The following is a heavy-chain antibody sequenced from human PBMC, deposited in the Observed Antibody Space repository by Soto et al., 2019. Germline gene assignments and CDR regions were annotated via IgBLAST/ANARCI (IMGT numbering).Heavy chain of an antibody. Sequence: LPETLSLTCTVSGGSISSYYWSWIRQPAGKGLEWIGRIYTSGSTNYNPSLKSRVTMSVDTSKNQFSLKLSSVTAADTAVYYCARRYCSSTSCYRVFDYWGQGTLVTVST. CDR1: GGSISSYY. J-gene: IGHJ4*02. CDR3: ARRYCSSTSCYRVFDY. D-gene: IGHD2-2*02. V-gene: IGHV4-4*07. CDR2: IYTSGST.